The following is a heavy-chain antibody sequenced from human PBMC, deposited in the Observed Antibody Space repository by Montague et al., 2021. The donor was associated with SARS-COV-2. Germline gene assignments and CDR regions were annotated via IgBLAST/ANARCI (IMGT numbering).Heavy chain of an antibody. D-gene: IGHD2-2*03. CDR3: ARKMDSSFDV. CDR2: TYYRSKWYN. Sequence: VPPGASLSSDSLSWHWIRQSPSRGLEWLASTYYRSKWYNDSAPSVSGRATVKPDTSRNQFSLHLDSVTSEDTALYFCARKMDSSFDVWGKGTMVIVSS. J-gene: IGHJ3*01. CDR1: GASLSSDSLS. V-gene: IGHV6-1*01.